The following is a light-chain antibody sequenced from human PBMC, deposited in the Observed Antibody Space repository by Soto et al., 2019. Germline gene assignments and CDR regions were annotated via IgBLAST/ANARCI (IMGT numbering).Light chain of an antibody. CDR1: NIGSKS. J-gene: IGLJ2*01. V-gene: IGLV3-21*04. Sequence: SYELTQPPSVSVAPGETARMTWGGNNIGSKSVHWYQQKPGQAPLLVMYYDDERPSGIPERFSGSNSGNTATLTISRVEAEYEADFYCQVCDITGDQVLFGGGTKVTVL. CDR3: QVCDITGDQVL. CDR2: YDD.